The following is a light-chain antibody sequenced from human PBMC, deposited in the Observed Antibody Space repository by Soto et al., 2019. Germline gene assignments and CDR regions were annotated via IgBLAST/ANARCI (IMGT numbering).Light chain of an antibody. CDR2: GAS. V-gene: IGKV3-20*01. J-gene: IGKJ1*01. Sequence: EIVMTQSPATLSVSPGERATLSCRASQSVGNNLAWYQQKPGQAPRLLIYGASTRATGIPARFSGSGSGTNFSFTISRLEPEDFAVYYCQQYGSSPHTFGQGTKVDIK. CDR3: QQYGSSPHT. CDR1: QSVGNN.